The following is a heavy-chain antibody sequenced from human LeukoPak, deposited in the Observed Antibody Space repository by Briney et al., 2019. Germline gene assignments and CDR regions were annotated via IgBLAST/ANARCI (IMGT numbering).Heavy chain of an antibody. D-gene: IGHD6-13*01. V-gene: IGHV1-69*06. J-gene: IGHJ6*03. CDR2: IIPIFGTA. CDR3: ASSWSSYYYYYMDV. CDR1: GGTFSSYA. Sequence: GASVKVSCKASGGTFSSYAISWVRQAPGQGLERMGGIIPIFGTANYAQKFQGRVTITADKSTSTAYMELSSLRSEDTAVYYCASSWSSYYYYYMDVWGKGTTVTVSS.